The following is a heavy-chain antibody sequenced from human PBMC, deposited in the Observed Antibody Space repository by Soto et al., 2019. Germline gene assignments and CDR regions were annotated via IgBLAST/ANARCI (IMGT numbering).Heavy chain of an antibody. CDR3: AKDRCSSSYYYYGMDV. CDR2: ISYDGSNK. CDR1: GFTFSSYG. D-gene: IGHD6-6*01. V-gene: IGHV3-30*18. J-gene: IGHJ6*02. Sequence: GGSLRLSCAASGFTFSSYGMHWVRQAPGKGLEWVAVISYDGSNKYYADSVKGRFTISRDNSKNTLYLQMNSLRAEDTAVYYCAKDRCSSSYYYYGMDVWGQGTTVTVSS.